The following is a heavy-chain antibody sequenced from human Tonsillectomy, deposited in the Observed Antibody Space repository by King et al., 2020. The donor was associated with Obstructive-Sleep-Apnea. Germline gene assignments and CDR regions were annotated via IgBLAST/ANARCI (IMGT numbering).Heavy chain of an antibody. CDR3: AKDVQRLRFTDY. V-gene: IGHV3-30*18. D-gene: IGHD5-12*01. J-gene: IGHJ4*02. CDR1: GFTFSNHG. Sequence: QLVQSGGGVVQPGRSLRLSCGVSGFTFSNHGMHWVRQAPGKGLEWVAVISYDGSQKYYADSVKGRFTISRDNSKNTLYLQMNSLRVEDTAVYYCAKDVQRLRFTDYWGQGTLVTVSS. CDR2: ISYDGSQK.